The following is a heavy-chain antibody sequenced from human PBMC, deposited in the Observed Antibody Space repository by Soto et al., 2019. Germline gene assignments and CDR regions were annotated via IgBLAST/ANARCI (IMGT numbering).Heavy chain of an antibody. J-gene: IGHJ5*02. CDR1: GDSISSSY. CDR3: ARVTSGSYYLRWFDP. D-gene: IGHD3-10*01. V-gene: IGHV4-59*01. Sequence: PSETLSLTCSVSGDSISSSYWSWIRRPPGKGLEWIGYIYYSGNTDYNPSLKSRVTISLDTSKNQFSLKLSSVTAADTAMYYCARVTSGSYYLRWFDPWGQGTLVTVSS. CDR2: IYYSGNT.